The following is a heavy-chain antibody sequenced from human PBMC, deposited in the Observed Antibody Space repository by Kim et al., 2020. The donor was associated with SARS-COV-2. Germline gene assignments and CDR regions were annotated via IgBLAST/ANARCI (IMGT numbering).Heavy chain of an antibody. J-gene: IGHJ4*02. D-gene: IGHD3-10*01. CDR3: AKSYYYGSGSYSSYFDY. Sequence: VKGRFTISRDNSKNTLYLKMDSLRAEDTAVYYCAKSYYYGSGSYSSYFDYWGQGTLVTVSS. V-gene: IGHV3-30*02.